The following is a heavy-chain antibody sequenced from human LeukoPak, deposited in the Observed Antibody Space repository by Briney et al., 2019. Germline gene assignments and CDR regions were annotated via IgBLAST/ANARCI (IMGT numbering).Heavy chain of an antibody. J-gene: IGHJ5*02. Sequence: SETLSLTCAVYGGAFSGYYWSWLRQPPGKGLEWIGEINHSGSTNYNPSLKSRVTISVDTSKNQFSLKLSSVTAADTAVYYCATISSAWSAWSDPWGQGTLVTVSS. V-gene: IGHV4-34*01. CDR1: GGAFSGYY. CDR2: INHSGST. CDR3: ATISSAWSAWSDP. D-gene: IGHD6-19*01.